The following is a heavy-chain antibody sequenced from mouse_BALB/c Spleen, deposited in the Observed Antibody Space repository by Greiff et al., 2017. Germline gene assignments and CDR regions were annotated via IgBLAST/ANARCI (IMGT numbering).Heavy chain of an antibody. CDR3: ARADYGPAWFAY. J-gene: IGHJ3*01. D-gene: IGHD1-2*01. CDR2: IRNKANGYTT. CDR1: GFTFTDYY. Sequence: EVQLVESGGGLVQPGGSLRLSCATSGFTFTDYYMSWVRQPPGKALEWLGFIRNKANGYTTEYSASVKGRFTISRDNSQSILYLQMNTLRAEDSATYYCARADYGPAWFAYWGQGTLVTVSA. V-gene: IGHV7-3*02.